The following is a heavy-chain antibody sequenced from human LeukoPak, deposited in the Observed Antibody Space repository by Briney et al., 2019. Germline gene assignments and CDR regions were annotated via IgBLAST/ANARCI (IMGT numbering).Heavy chain of an antibody. Sequence: GGSLRLSCAASGFTFSSYSMNWVRQAPWKGLEWVSSIDSSSAYIFYADSVKGRFTISRDNAKNSLYLQMNSLRAEDTAVYYCTSRYCTSTNCYAFDVWGQGTMVTVSS. CDR3: TSRYCTSTNCYAFDV. CDR1: GFTFSSYS. D-gene: IGHD2-2*01. CDR2: IDSSSAYI. V-gene: IGHV3-21*01. J-gene: IGHJ3*01.